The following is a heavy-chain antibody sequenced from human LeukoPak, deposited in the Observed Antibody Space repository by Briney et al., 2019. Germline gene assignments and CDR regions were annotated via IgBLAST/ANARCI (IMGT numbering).Heavy chain of an antibody. D-gene: IGHD6-13*01. CDR1: GFTFSRYA. J-gene: IGHJ4*02. CDR2: ITDNGDDT. V-gene: IGHV3-23*01. Sequence: GGSLRLSCATSGFTFSRYAMSWVRQAPGKGLEWVSAITDNGDDTNYADSVKGRFTISRDNSKSTLDLQMNSLRADDTAVYYCAKDVRVLGYDSSWQFDYWGQGALVTVSS. CDR3: AKDVRVLGYDSSWQFDY.